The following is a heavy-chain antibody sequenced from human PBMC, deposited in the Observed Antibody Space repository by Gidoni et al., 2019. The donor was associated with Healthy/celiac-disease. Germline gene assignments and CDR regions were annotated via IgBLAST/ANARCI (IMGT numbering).Heavy chain of an antibody. J-gene: IGHJ6*02. CDR2: IKQDGSEK. V-gene: IGHV3-7*01. Sequence: EVQLVESGGGLVQPGGSLRLSCAASGFTFSSYWMSCVRQAPGKGLEWVANIKQDGSEKYYVDSVKGRFTISRDNAKNSLYLQMNSLRAEDTAVYYCARDAGCSSTSCYFTPYYYGMDVWGQGTTVTVSS. CDR1: GFTFSSYW. CDR3: ARDAGCSSTSCYFTPYYYGMDV. D-gene: IGHD2-2*01.